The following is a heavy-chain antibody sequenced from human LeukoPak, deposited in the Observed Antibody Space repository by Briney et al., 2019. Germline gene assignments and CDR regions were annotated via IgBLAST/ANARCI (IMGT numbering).Heavy chain of an antibody. CDR3: ARDGVGTYDY. D-gene: IGHD1-26*01. J-gene: IGHJ4*02. CDR2: IYPNNGDT. Sequence: ASVTVSCKASGYTFTDYYIHWLRQAPGQGLEWMGWIYPNNGDTNYAQKFQGSVTMTRDTSINTADMELSSLTSDDTAVYDCARDGVGTYDYWGQGTLVTVSS. V-gene: IGHV1-2*02. CDR1: GYTFTDYY.